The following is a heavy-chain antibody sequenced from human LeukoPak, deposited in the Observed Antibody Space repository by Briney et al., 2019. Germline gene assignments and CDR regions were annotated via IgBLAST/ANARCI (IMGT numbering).Heavy chain of an antibody. J-gene: IGHJ4*02. CDR1: GFTFSSYA. CDR3: AKGSAAAGSVVVIIDY. D-gene: IGHD6-13*01. Sequence: GGSLRLSCAASGFTFSSYAMSWVRQAPGKGLEWVSAISGSGGSTYYADSVKGRFTISRDNSKNTLYLQMNSLRAEETAVYYCAKGSAAAGSVVVIIDYWGQGTLVTVSS. V-gene: IGHV3-23*01. CDR2: ISGSGGST.